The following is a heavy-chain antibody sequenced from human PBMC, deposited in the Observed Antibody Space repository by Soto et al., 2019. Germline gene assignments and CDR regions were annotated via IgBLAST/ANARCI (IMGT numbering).Heavy chain of an antibody. Sequence: EVQLVESGGGLVKAGGSLRLSCAASGFTFSTYSMNWVRQAPGKGLEWVSTISIRNYIYYADSVKGRFTISRDDAQNSVYLQMNSLRGEDTAVYYCARDFRRPEAYGFDIWGRGTMVTVSS. CDR3: ARDFRRPEAYGFDI. CDR1: GFTFSTYS. CDR2: ISIRNYI. D-gene: IGHD2-8*01. V-gene: IGHV3-21*01. J-gene: IGHJ3*02.